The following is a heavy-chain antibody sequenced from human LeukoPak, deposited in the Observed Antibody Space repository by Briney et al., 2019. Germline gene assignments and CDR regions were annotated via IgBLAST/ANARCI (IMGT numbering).Heavy chain of an antibody. CDR3: ARGGGGYSYGPTDY. CDR2: ISSSGSTI. CDR1: GFTFSSYT. J-gene: IGHJ4*02. D-gene: IGHD5-18*01. V-gene: IGHV3-48*04. Sequence: GGSLRLSCAASGFTFSSYTMNWVRQPPGKGLEWVSYISSSGSTIYYADSVKGRFTISRDNAKNSLYLQMNSLRAEDTAVYYCARGGGGYSYGPTDYWGQGTLVTVSS.